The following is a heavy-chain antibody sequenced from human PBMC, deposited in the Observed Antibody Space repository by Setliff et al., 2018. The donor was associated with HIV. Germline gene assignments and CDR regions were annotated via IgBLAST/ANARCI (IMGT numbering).Heavy chain of an antibody. V-gene: IGHV4-4*02. J-gene: IGHJ3*02. D-gene: IGHD1-7*01. Sequence: SETLSLTCAVSGASVTEDNWWSWVRQAPGKGLEWIGEIHHSGGTNCNPSLKSRVIISLDKSENQLSLRLTSVTAADTALYYCARQKKVGTRHNALEIWGQGTKVTVS. CDR3: ARQKKVGTRHNALEI. CDR1: GASVTEDNW. CDR2: IHHSGGT.